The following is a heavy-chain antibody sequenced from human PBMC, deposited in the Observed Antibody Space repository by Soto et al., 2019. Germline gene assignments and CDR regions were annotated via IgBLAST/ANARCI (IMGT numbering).Heavy chain of an antibody. Sequence: EVQLVESGGGLVQPGGSLRLSCAASGFTVSSHYVSWVRQAPGKGLEWVSVIYTGGDAYYADSVKGRFTISRDNSKNTVYLQMKSLRADDTAVYYCLGHDYGAYWGQGTLVTVSS. CDR1: GFTVSSHY. J-gene: IGHJ4*02. V-gene: IGHV3-66*01. CDR3: LGHDYGAY. CDR2: IYTGGDA.